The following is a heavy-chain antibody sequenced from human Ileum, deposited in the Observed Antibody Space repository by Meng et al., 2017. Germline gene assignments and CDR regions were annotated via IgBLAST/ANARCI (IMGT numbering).Heavy chain of an antibody. Sequence: QVQLVQSGAEVKKHGASVKVSCKASGYTFTTYGISWVRQAPGQGLEWMGWMNTDKGNTNYAQKFQGRVTMTRDTSTSTAYMELRSLRSDDTAVYYCAREGAYNGGDYWGQGTLVTVSS. CDR1: GYTFTTYG. V-gene: IGHV1-18*01. D-gene: IGHD1-1*01. CDR2: MNTDKGNT. CDR3: AREGAYNGGDY. J-gene: IGHJ4*02.